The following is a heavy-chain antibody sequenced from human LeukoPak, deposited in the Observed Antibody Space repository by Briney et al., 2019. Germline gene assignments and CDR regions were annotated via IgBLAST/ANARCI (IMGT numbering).Heavy chain of an antibody. D-gene: IGHD5-18*01. Sequence: KPSESLSLSCAVYGGSFSGYYWSWIRQPPGKGLEWVGVINYGGSNKYNPSFKSRVTISVDTSKNQFSLKLSSVTAADTAVYYCARGQDTTIGADYWGQGTLVTVSS. CDR3: ARGQDTTIGADY. CDR1: GGSFSGYY. J-gene: IGHJ4*02. V-gene: IGHV4-34*01. CDR2: INYGGSN.